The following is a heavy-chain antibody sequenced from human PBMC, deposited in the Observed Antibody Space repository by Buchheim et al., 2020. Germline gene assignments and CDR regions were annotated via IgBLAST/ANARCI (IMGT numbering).Heavy chain of an antibody. V-gene: IGHV1-46*01. CDR2: INPSGGST. J-gene: IGHJ1*01. CDR3: ARDWCHARGGDCYFGYFQH. Sequence: QVQLVQSGAEVKKPGASVKVSCKASGYTFTSYYMHWVRQAPGQGLEWMGIINPSGGSTSYAQKFQGRVTMTRDTSTSTVYMELGSLRSEDTAVYYCARDWCHARGGDCYFGYFQHWGQGTL. CDR1: GYTFTSYY. D-gene: IGHD2-21*01.